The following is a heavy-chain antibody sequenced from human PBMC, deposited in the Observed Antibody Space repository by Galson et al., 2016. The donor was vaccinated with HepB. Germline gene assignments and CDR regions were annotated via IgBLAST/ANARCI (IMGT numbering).Heavy chain of an antibody. Sequence: QSGAEVKKPGESLKISCKGSGYSFVSYWIGWVRQTPGKGLEWMGIIYPDDSDTTYSPSFQGLVTISADKSISTAYLQWSSLKASDTATYYCARRAYSFGLRGGAFDIWGQGTRVTVSS. V-gene: IGHV5-51*01. J-gene: IGHJ3*02. D-gene: IGHD3-16*01. CDR2: IYPDDSDT. CDR3: ARRAYSFGLRGGAFDI. CDR1: GYSFVSYW.